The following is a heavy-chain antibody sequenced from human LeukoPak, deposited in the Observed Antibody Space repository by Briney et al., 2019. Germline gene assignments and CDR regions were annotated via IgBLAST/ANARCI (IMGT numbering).Heavy chain of an antibody. J-gene: IGHJ4*02. CDR2: INMDGNSI. D-gene: IGHD5-18*01. CDR1: GFTFSNYW. V-gene: IGHV3-74*01. Sequence: GGSLRLSCAASGFTFSNYWMHWVRQAPGKGLVWVSRINMDGNSISYADSVKGRFTISRDNAKNTVNLQMNSLRAEDTAVHYCIPLAADTFMAKLNFDFWGQGTLVTVSS. CDR3: IPLAADTFMAKLNFDF.